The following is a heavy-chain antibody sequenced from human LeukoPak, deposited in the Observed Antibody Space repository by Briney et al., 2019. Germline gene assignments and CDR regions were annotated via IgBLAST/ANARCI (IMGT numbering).Heavy chain of an antibody. CDR1: GYTFTGFH. J-gene: IGHJ3*02. Sequence: ASVKVSCKASGYTFTGFHMHWVRQAPGQGLEWMGWINPNSGGTNYAQKFQGRVTMTRDTSISTVYMELRSLRSDDTAVYYCARTSHRGADAFDIWGQGTLVTVSS. CDR3: ARTSHRGADAFDI. V-gene: IGHV1-2*02. D-gene: IGHD3-10*01. CDR2: INPNSGGT.